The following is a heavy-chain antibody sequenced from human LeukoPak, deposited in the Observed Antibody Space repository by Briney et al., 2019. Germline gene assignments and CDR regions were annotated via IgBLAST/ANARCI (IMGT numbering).Heavy chain of an antibody. V-gene: IGHV3-20*01. CDR3: ARPNPQGNYDSSGYLDAFDI. D-gene: IGHD3-22*01. CDR2: INWNGGST. J-gene: IGHJ3*02. Sequence: RPGGSLRLSCAASGFTFDDYGKSWVRQAPGKGLEWVSGINWNGGSTGYADSVKGRFTISRDNAKNSLYLQMNSLRAEDTALYHCARPNPQGNYDSSGYLDAFDIWGQGTMVTVSS. CDR1: GFTFDDYG.